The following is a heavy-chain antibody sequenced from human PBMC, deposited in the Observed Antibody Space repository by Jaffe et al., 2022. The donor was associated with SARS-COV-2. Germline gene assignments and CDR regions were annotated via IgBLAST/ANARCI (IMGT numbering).Heavy chain of an antibody. CDR3: ARENANSFDY. CDR1: RYSISSGHY. Sequence: QVQLQGSGPGLVKPSETLSLTCSVSRYSISSGHYWGWIRQPPGKGLEWIGSIYHSGSTYYTPSLKSRVTMSIDTSKNQFSLKLSSVTAADTAVYYCARENANSFDYWGQGTLVTVSS. CDR2: IYHSGST. J-gene: IGHJ4*02. V-gene: IGHV4-38-2*02.